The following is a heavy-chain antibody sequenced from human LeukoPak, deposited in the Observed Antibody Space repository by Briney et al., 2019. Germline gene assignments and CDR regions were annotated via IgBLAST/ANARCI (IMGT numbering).Heavy chain of an antibody. J-gene: IGHJ3*02. CDR1: GGSFSGYY. CDR3: ARGPPSCSGGSCYSGAAFDT. V-gene: IGHV4-34*01. CDR2: INHSGST. Sequence: SETLSLTCAVYGGSFSGYYWSWIRQPPGKGLEWIGEINHSGSTNYNPSLKSRVTISVDTSKNQFSLKLSSVTAADTAVYYFARGPPSCSGGSCYSGAAFDTWGQGTMVTVSS. D-gene: IGHD2-15*01.